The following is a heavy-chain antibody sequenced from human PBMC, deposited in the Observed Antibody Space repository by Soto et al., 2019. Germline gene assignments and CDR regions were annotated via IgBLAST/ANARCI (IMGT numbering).Heavy chain of an antibody. CDR2: ISSSSSTI. Sequence: EVQLVESGGGLVQPGGSLRLSCEASGFTFSSYSRNWVRQAPGKGLEWVSYISSSSSTIYYADSVKGRFTISRDNSKNSLYLKMNSLRAEDTAVYYCAREEGLLHWFDPWGQGTLVTVSS. J-gene: IGHJ5*02. D-gene: IGHD2-15*01. CDR1: GFTFSSYS. V-gene: IGHV3-48*01. CDR3: AREEGLLHWFDP.